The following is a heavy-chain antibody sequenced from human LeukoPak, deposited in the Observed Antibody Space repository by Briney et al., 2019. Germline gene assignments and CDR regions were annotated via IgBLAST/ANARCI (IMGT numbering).Heavy chain of an antibody. V-gene: IGHV3-48*03. CDR3: ARLQGSGSYYQTTDY. D-gene: IGHD3-10*02. J-gene: IGHJ4*02. Sequence: GGSLRLSCAASGFTFSSYEMNWVRQAPGKGLEWVSYISSSGSTRYYADSVKGRFTISRDNAKNSLYLQMNSLRAEDTAVYYCARLQGSGSYYQTTDYWGQGTLSPSPQ. CDR2: ISSSGSTR. CDR1: GFTFSSYE.